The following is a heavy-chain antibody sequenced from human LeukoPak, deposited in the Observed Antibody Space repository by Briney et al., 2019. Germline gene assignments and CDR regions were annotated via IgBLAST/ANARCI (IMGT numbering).Heavy chain of an antibody. CDR2: VSDGGSDT. J-gene: IGHJ4*02. Sequence: GGSLRLSCAASGFTFSTYAMAWVRQAPGKGLEWVSSVSDGGSDTYYADSVKGRFTISRDNSRNTLFLQKHSLRAEDTAAYYCVKRPSESCTSGGCYFDSWGQGTLVTVPS. CDR3: VKRPSESCTSGGCYFDS. D-gene: IGHD2-8*01. V-gene: IGHV3-23*01. CDR1: GFTFSTYA.